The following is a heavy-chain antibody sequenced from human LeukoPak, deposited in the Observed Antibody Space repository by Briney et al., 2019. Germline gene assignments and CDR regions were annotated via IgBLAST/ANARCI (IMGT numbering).Heavy chain of an antibody. CDR3: ARGSIIVATIEFDY. CDR1: GGSFSGYY. V-gene: IGHV4-34*01. J-gene: IGHJ4*02. D-gene: IGHD5-12*01. CDR2: INHSGST. Sequence: SETLSLTCAVYGGSFSGYYWSWIRQPPGKGLEWIGEINHSGSTNYNPSLKSRVTISVDTSENQFSLKLSSVTAADTAVYYCARGSIIVATIEFDYWGQGTLVTVSS.